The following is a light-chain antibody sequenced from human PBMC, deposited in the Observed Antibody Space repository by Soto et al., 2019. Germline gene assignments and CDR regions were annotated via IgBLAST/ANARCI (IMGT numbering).Light chain of an antibody. J-gene: IGKJ1*01. CDR2: SAS. Sequence: EIVLTQSPGTLSLSPGERATLSCRASQSISSTYLAWYQQKPGQAPSLFIYSASSRATGIPDRFSGSGSGTDFTLTISRLEPEDFAVYYCQQYGDSSWTFGQGTTVEIK. CDR1: QSISSTY. V-gene: IGKV3-20*01. CDR3: QQYGDSSWT.